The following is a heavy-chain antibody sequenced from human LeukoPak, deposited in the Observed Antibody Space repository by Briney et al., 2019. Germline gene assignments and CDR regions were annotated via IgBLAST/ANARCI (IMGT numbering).Heavy chain of an antibody. CDR3: ARRAPFGSGRIYYFDY. CDR1: GYXFAXXX. V-gene: IGHV5-51*01. J-gene: IGHJ4*02. D-gene: IGHD3-10*01. Sequence: GESLKISCKGSGYXFAXXXIXXVXXXPXKXLEXLGXXYPGDSDTTYNPSFQGQVTISADKSTNTAYLQWSSLKASDTAMYYCARRAPFGSGRIYYFDYWGQGTLVTVSS. CDR2: XYPGDSDT.